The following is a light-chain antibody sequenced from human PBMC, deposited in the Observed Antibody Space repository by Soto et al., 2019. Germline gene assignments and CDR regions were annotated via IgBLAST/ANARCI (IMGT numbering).Light chain of an antibody. CDR2: EVS. CDR3: GSYAGSNNFPPYV. CDR1: SSDVGGYNY. Sequence: QSALTQPPSASGTPGQSVTISCTGTSSDVGGYNYVSWYQQHPGKAPQLMIYEVSKRPSGVPYRFSGSKSGNTASLTVSGLQAEDEADYYWGSYAGSNNFPPYVFGTGTKLTVL. V-gene: IGLV2-8*01. J-gene: IGLJ1*01.